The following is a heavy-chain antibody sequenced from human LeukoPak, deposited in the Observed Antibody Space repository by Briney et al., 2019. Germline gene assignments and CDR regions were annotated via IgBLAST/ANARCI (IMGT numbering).Heavy chain of an antibody. CDR2: IYYSGST. V-gene: IGHV4-59*01. J-gene: IGHJ5*02. CDR1: GGSISSYY. CDR3: ARFTLNWFDP. Sequence: PSETLSLTCTVSGGSISSYYWSWIRQPPGKGLEWIGYIYYSGSTNYNPSLESRVTISVDTSKNQFSLKLSSVTAADTAVYYCARFTLNWFDPWGQGTLVTVSS.